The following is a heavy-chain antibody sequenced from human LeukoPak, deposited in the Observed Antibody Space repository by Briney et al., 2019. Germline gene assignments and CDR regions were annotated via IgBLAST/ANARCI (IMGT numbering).Heavy chain of an antibody. CDR3: ARDTYYYGSGSYWGSEFDP. D-gene: IGHD3-10*01. J-gene: IGHJ5*02. CDR1: EGTFSGYA. Sequence: SVKVSCKASEGTFSGYATSWVGQAPGQGLEWMGGIIPIFGTANYAQKFQGRVTITADESTSTAYMELSSLRSEDTAVYYCARDTYYYGSGSYWGSEFDPWGQGTLVTVSS. CDR2: IIPIFGTA. V-gene: IGHV1-69*13.